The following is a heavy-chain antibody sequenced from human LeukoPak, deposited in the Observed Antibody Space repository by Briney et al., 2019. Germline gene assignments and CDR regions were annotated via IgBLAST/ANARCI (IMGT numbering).Heavy chain of an antibody. J-gene: IGHJ4*02. CDR1: GFTFSSAW. Sequence: PGGSLRLSCAASGFTFSSAWLSWVRQAPGKGLEWVGRFKSKTDGGTTDYAAPVKARFTISRDDSKNKLYLQMNSLKTEDTAVYYCTTEGYCSGGNCYSYDNWGQGTLVTVSS. V-gene: IGHV3-15*01. D-gene: IGHD2-15*01. CDR2: FKSKTDGGTT. CDR3: TTEGYCSGGNCYSYDN.